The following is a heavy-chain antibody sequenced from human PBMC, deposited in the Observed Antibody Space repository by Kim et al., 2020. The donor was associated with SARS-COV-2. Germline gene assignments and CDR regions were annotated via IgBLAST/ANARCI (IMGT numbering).Heavy chain of an antibody. Sequence: GGSLRLSCAASGFTFSSYWMHWVRQAPGKGLVWVSRINSDGSSTSYADSVKGRFTISRDNAKNTLYLQMNSLRAEDTAVYYCARDGQNVLRFLEWAGTNWFDPWGQGTLVTVSS. J-gene: IGHJ5*02. CDR2: INSDGSST. CDR3: ARDGQNVLRFLEWAGTNWFDP. D-gene: IGHD3-3*01. V-gene: IGHV3-74*01. CDR1: GFTFSSYW.